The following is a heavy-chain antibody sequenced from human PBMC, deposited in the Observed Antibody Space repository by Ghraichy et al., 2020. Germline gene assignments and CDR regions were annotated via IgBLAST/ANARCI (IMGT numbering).Heavy chain of an antibody. V-gene: IGHV3-23*01. J-gene: IGHJ3*02. Sequence: GESLNISCAASGFTFSSYAMSWVRQAPGKGLEWVSAISGSGGSTYYADSVKGRFTISRDNSKNTLYLQMNSLRAEDTAVYYCAKDLGGEYYDFWSGYPLSAFDIWGQGTMVTVSS. CDR3: AKDLGGEYYDFWSGYPLSAFDI. CDR1: GFTFSSYA. CDR2: ISGSGGST. D-gene: IGHD3-3*01.